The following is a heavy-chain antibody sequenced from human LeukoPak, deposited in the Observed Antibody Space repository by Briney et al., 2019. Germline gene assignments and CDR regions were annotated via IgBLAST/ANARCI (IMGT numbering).Heavy chain of an antibody. J-gene: IGHJ4*02. Sequence: GGSLRLSCAASGFTFSNYSMNWVRQAPGKGLEWVSSISSSSSYIYYADSVKGRFTISRDNAKNSLYLQMNSLRAEDTAVYYCARSAGTYLFYVDYWGQGTLVTVSS. D-gene: IGHD1-1*01. V-gene: IGHV3-21*01. CDR2: ISSSSSYI. CDR1: GFTFSNYS. CDR3: ARSAGTYLFYVDY.